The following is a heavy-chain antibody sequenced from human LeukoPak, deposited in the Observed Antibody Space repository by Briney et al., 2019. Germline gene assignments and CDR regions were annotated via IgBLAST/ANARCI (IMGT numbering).Heavy chain of an antibody. CDR1: GYTFTSYA. D-gene: IGHD2-2*01. CDR3: ARGANIVVVPAAGGYYYYGMDV. J-gene: IGHJ6*02. V-gene: IGHV1-3*01. Sequence: ASVKVSCKASGYTFTSYAMHWVRQAPGQRLEWMGWINAGNGNTKYSQKFQGRVTITRDTSASTAYMELSSLRSEDTAVYYCARGANIVVVPAAGGYYYYGMDVWGQGTTVTVSS. CDR2: INAGNGNT.